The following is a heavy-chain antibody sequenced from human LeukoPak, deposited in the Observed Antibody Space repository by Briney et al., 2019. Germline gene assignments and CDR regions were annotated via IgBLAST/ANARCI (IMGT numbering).Heavy chain of an antibody. CDR1: GGSISSGGYY. CDR3: ARDQDSSGYSDY. D-gene: IGHD3-22*01. Sequence: SETLSLTCTVSGGSISSGGYYWSWIRQHPGKGLEWIGYIYYSGSTYYNPSLKSRVTISVDTSKNQSSLKLSSVTAADTAVYYCARDQDSSGYSDYWGQGTLVTVSS. CDR2: IYYSGST. J-gene: IGHJ4*02. V-gene: IGHV4-31*03.